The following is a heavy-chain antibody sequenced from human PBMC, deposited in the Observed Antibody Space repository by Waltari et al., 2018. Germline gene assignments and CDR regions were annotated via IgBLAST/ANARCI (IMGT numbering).Heavy chain of an antibody. V-gene: IGHV1-69*01. CDR1: GGTFSSYA. Sequence: QVQLVQSGAEVKKPGSSVKVSCKASGGTFSSYAISWVRQAPGQGLEWMGGIIPIFGTANYAQKFQGRVTITADESTSTAYMELSSLRSEDTAVYYCARGVVPAAPHYYYYGMDVWGQGTTVTVSS. CDR3: ARGVVPAAPHYYYYGMDV. CDR2: IIPIFGTA. D-gene: IGHD2-2*01. J-gene: IGHJ6*02.